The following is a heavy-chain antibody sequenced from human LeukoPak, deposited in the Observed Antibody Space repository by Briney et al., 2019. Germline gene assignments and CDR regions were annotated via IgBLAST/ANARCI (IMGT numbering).Heavy chain of an antibody. J-gene: IGHJ4*02. V-gene: IGHV1-2*02. CDR3: AILMTTVTTFRNDY. CDR2: INPNSGGT. Sequence: ASVKVSCKASGYTFTYYYIYWVRQAPGQGLEWMGWINPNSGGTNYAQKFQGRVTMTRDTSISTAYMELSRLRSDDTAVYYCAILMTTVTTFRNDYWGQGTLVTVSS. CDR1: GYTFTYYY. D-gene: IGHD4-17*01.